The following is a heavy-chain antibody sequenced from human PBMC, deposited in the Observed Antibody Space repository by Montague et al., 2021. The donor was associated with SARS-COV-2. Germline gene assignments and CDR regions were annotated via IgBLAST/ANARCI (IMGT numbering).Heavy chain of an antibody. CDR3: ARVAGGYYHDSSAYFDY. Sequence: SETLSLTCAVYGGSFSGYHWSWIRQPPGKGLEWIGEINQSGSTNXXPSLKSRVTLSVDTSKKQFSLTLSSLTAADTAVYYCARVAGGYYHDSSAYFDYWGQGSLVTVSS. J-gene: IGHJ4*02. CDR1: GGSFSGYH. D-gene: IGHD3-22*01. CDR2: INQSGST. V-gene: IGHV4-34*01.